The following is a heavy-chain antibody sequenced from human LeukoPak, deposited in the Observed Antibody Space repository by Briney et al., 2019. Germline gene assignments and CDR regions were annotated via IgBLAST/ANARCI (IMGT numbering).Heavy chain of an antibody. Sequence: GGSLRLSCAASGFTFSSYDMSWVRQAPGKGLEWVSSVSGSGGYTYYAGSVKGRFTISRDNSKNTLYLQMNSLRAEDTAIYYCAKDRPNYYDSSGHYYRRGGDYWGQGTLVTVSS. CDR1: GFTFSSYD. J-gene: IGHJ4*02. CDR2: VSGSGGYT. V-gene: IGHV3-23*01. D-gene: IGHD3-22*01. CDR3: AKDRPNYYDSSGHYYRRGGDY.